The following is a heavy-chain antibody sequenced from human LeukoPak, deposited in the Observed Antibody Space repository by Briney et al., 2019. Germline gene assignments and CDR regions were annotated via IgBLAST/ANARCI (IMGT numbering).Heavy chain of an antibody. CDR1: GFTFSNYA. Sequence: PGRSLRLSCTASGFTFSNYAMHWVRQAPGKGLEWLAVISNDGSNKYYADSVRGRFTISRDNSKDTLYLQMNSLRAEDTAVFFCARDLGYFYYFDYWGQGSLVTVSS. J-gene: IGHJ4*02. CDR3: ARDLGYFYYFDY. CDR2: ISNDGSNK. V-gene: IGHV3-30*04. D-gene: IGHD3-22*01.